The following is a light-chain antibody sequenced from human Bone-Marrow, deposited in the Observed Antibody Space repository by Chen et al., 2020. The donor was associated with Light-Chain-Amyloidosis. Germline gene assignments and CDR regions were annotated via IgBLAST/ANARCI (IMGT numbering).Light chain of an antibody. V-gene: IGLV1-40*01. CDR2: GNT. Sequence: QSVLTQPPSVSGAPGQRVTISCTGSTSNIGAGYGVHWYQQVPGTAPKLLIYGNTNRPSGVPDRFSASKCGTSASLAITGLQAEDEADYYCQYYDSSLSSSVFGGGTKLTVL. CDR3: QYYDSSLSSSV. J-gene: IGLJ2*01. CDR1: TSNIGAGYG.